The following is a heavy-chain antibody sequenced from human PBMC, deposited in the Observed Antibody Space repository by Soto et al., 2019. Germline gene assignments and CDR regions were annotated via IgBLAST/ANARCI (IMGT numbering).Heavy chain of an antibody. CDR2: INPNSGGT. Sequence: GASVKVSCQASGYTFTGYYMHSVRQAPGQGLEWMGWINPNSGGTNYAQKFQGWVTMTRDTSISTAYMELSRLRSDDTAVYYCARDPRGGARNGMDVWGQGTTATVSS. J-gene: IGHJ6*01. V-gene: IGHV1-2*04. CDR1: GYTFTGYY. D-gene: IGHD3-16*01. CDR3: ARDPRGGARNGMDV.